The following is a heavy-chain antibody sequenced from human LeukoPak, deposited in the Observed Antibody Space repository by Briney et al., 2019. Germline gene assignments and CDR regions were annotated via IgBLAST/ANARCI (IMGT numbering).Heavy chain of an antibody. D-gene: IGHD3-10*01. CDR1: GYTFTDYY. CDR3: ARESNYHGSGTGWFDP. Sequence: ASVKVSCKASGYTFTDYYLHWVRQAPGQGLEWVGWIDPNSGDTDYAQKFQGRVTMTRDTSITTAYMEVSRLRSDDTAVYYCARESNYHGSGTGWFDPWGQGTLVTVSS. CDR2: IDPNSGDT. V-gene: IGHV1-2*02. J-gene: IGHJ5*02.